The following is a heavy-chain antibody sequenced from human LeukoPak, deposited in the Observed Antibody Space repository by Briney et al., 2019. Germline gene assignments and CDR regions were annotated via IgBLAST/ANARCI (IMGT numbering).Heavy chain of an antibody. CDR2: VSGSGGST. CDR1: GFTFSSYA. D-gene: IGHD3-22*01. CDR3: AKSRFPDYYDSSGYSPFDY. Sequence: GGSLRLSCAASGFTFSSYAMSWVRQAPGKGMEWVSAVSGSGGSTYYADSVKGRFTISRDNSKNTLYLQMNSLRAEDTAVYYCAKSRFPDYYDSSGYSPFDYWGQGTLVTVSS. J-gene: IGHJ4*02. V-gene: IGHV3-23*01.